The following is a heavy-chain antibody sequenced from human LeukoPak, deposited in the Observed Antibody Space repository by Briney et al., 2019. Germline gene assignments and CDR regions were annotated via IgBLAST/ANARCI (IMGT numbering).Heavy chain of an antibody. CDR3: ARDEGPYVWGSYRNFDY. V-gene: IGHV3-23*01. CDR2: ISGSGGST. D-gene: IGHD3-16*02. CDR1: GFTFSSYA. J-gene: IGHJ4*02. Sequence: GGSLRLSCAASGFTFSSYAMSWVRQAPGKGLEWVSAISGSGGSTYYADSVKGRFTISRDNSKNTLYLQMNSLRAEDTAVYYCARDEGPYVWGSYRNFDYWGQGTLVTVSS.